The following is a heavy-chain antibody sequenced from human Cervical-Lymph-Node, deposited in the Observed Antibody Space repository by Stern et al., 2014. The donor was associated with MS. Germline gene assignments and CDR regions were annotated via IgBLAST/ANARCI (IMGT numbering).Heavy chain of an antibody. CDR3: TSHFWSGHPNYLFYGMDV. CDR2: AYHSGYT. Sequence: QVQLQESGPGLVKPSGTLSLTCAVSGGSVVNNHHFSWVRPFPGKGLEWIGEAYHSGYTTYNPSLESRVTMSLDNSKNQVSLKVNFVTAADTAVYYCTSHFWSGHPNYLFYGMDVWGQGTTVTVSS. D-gene: IGHD3-3*01. CDR1: GGSVVNNHH. V-gene: IGHV4-4*02. J-gene: IGHJ6*02.